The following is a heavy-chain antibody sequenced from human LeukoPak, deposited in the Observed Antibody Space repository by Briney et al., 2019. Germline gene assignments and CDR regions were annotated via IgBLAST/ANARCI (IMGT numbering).Heavy chain of an antibody. V-gene: IGHV3-64*01. Sequence: GGSLRLSCAASGFTFSSYAMHWVRQAPGKGLEYVSAISSNGGNTYYANSVKGRFTISRDNSKNTLYLQMGSLRAEDMAVYYCARGRFTWGYTDAFDIWGQGTMVTVSS. CDR1: GFTFSSYA. J-gene: IGHJ3*02. D-gene: IGHD5-18*01. CDR3: ARGRFTWGYTDAFDI. CDR2: ISSNGGNT.